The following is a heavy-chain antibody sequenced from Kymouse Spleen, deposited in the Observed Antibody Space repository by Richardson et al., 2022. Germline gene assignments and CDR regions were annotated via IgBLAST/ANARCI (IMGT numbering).Heavy chain of an antibody. J-gene: IGHJ6*02. CDR1: GFTFSSYG. CDR2: IWYDGSNK. Sequence: QVQLVESGGGVVQPGRSLRLSCAASGFTFSSYGMHWVRQAPGKGLEWVAVIWYDGSNKYYADSVKGRFTISRDNSKNTLYLQMNSLRAEDTAVYYCARVPYYDFWSGYGMDVWGQGTTVTVSS. V-gene: IGHV3-33*01. CDR3: ARVPYYDFWSGYGMDV. D-gene: IGHD3-3*01.